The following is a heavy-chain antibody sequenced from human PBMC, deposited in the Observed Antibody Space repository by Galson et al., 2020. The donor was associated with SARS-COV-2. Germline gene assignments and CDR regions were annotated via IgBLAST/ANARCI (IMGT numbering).Heavy chain of an antibody. Sequence: KIGESLKISCKGSGYSFTSYWIGWVRQMPGKGLEWMGIIYPGDSDTRYSPSFQGQVTISADKSISTAYLQWSSLKASDTAMYYCARHPGFYYYYMDVWGKGTTVTVSS. V-gene: IGHV5-51*01. CDR2: IYPGDSDT. CDR3: ARHPGFYYYYMDV. D-gene: IGHD7-27*01. CDR1: GYSFTSYW. J-gene: IGHJ6*03.